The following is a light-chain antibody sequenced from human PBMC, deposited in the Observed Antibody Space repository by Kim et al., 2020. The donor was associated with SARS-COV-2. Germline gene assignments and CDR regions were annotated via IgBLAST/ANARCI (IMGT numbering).Light chain of an antibody. J-gene: IGLJ3*02. V-gene: IGLV6-57*02. CDR3: QSYDSSNWV. CDR1: SGSIASNY. CDR2: EDN. Sequence: QPVPISCTGSSGSIASNYVQLYQQRPGSAPTTVMYEDNQRPSGVPARFSGCIDSSSNSSPLAISGLKTEDEADYYCQSYDSSNWVFGGGTQLTVL.